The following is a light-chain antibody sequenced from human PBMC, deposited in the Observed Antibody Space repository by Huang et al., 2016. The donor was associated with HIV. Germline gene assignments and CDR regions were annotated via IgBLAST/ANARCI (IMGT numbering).Light chain of an antibody. CDR3: QQYINSRT. V-gene: IGKV4-1*01. J-gene: IGKJ1*01. CDR2: WAS. Sequence: DIVMTQSPDSLAVSLGERATINCKSSQSVLYTSNNKNYLAWYQQKPGHPPRLLIYWASTRESGVPERFSGSGAGTDFSLTISSLQAEDVAVYYCQQYINSRTFGQGTKVEIK. CDR1: QSVLYTSNNKNY.